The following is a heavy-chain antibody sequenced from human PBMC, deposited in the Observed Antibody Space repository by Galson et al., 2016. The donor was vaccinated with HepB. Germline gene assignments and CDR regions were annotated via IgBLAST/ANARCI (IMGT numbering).Heavy chain of an antibody. V-gene: IGHV3-23*01. Sequence: SLRLSCAASGFTFSNYAMSWVRQAPGKGLEWVSAISGSGGSPYYADSVKGRFTISRDNSKNTLYLQMNSLRVEDTALYYCAKDTRSGCYCRWFDPWGQGTLVTVSS. CDR2: ISGSGGSP. CDR3: AKDTRSGCYCRWFDP. D-gene: IGHD3-22*01. J-gene: IGHJ5*02. CDR1: GFTFSNYA.